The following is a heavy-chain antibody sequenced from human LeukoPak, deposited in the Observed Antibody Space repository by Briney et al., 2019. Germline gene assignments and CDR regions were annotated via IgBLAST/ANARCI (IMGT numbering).Heavy chain of an antibody. CDR2: INHSGST. D-gene: IGHD2-2*02. Sequence: SETLSLTCAVYGGSFSGYYWSWIRQPPGKGLEWIGEINHSGSTNYNPSLKSRVTISVDTSKNQFSLKLSSVTAADTAVYYCASFWGYCSSTSRYMGDYWGQGTLVTVSS. CDR1: GGSFSGYY. J-gene: IGHJ4*02. CDR3: ASFWGYCSSTSRYMGDY. V-gene: IGHV4-34*01.